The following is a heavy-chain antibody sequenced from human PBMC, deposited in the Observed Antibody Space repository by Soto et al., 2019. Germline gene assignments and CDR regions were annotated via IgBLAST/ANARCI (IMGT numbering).Heavy chain of an antibody. CDR2: IWYHGSKK. V-gene: IGHV3-33*01. CDR1: GFAFNNYG. J-gene: IGHJ4*02. D-gene: IGHD3-22*01. Sequence: GGSLRLSCTASGFAFNNYGMHWVRQAPGKGLEWVAVIWYHGSKKYYADSVKGRFTISRDNSKNTLYLQMNSVRADDTAVYYCARDRDYFDTSGYYYYFDYWGQGTLVTVSS. CDR3: ARDRDYFDTSGYYYYFDY.